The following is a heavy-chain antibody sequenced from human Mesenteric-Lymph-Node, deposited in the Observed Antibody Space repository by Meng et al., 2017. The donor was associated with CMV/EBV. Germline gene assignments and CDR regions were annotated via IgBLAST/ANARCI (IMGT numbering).Heavy chain of an antibody. D-gene: IGHD3-3*01. Sequence: ESLKISCAASGFTVNSNYMSWVRQAPGKGLEWVATINQDGSEKYYVDSVKGRFTISRDNAKDSLYLQMNSLRADDTAVYYCARDRGYDFWSGPGGQGTLVTVSS. J-gene: IGHJ5*02. CDR1: GFTVNSNY. CDR2: INQDGSEK. V-gene: IGHV3-7*01. CDR3: ARDRGYDFWSGP.